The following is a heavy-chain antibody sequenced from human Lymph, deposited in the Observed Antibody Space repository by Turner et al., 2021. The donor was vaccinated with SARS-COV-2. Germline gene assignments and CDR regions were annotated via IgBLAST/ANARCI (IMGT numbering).Heavy chain of an antibody. J-gene: IGHJ4*02. D-gene: IGHD5-18*01. V-gene: IGHV3-66*01. CDR1: GFTVSSSY. CDR3: ARAWGRYSYGFDY. Sequence: EVQLVESGGGLVQPGVSLRLSCAASGFTVSSSYMSWVRQAPGKGLEWVSVIYSGGSTYCADSVKGRFTISRDNSKNTLYLQMNSLRAEDTAVYYCARAWGRYSYGFDYWGQGTLVTVSS. CDR2: IYSGGST.